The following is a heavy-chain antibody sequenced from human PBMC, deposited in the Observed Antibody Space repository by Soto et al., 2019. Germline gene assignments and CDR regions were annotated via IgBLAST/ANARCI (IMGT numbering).Heavy chain of an antibody. CDR3: ARMIAASGHYGMDV. D-gene: IGHD2-15*01. J-gene: IGHJ6*02. CDR2: INPNSGGT. Sequence: QVQLVQSGAEVKKPGASVKVSCKASGYTVTGYYIQWVRQAPGQGLEWMGWINPNSGGTNYAQKFQGWVTMTRDTSISTVYMEVSRLTDDDTAVYYCARMIAASGHYGMDVWGQGTKVTVSS. CDR1: GYTVTGYY. V-gene: IGHV1-2*04.